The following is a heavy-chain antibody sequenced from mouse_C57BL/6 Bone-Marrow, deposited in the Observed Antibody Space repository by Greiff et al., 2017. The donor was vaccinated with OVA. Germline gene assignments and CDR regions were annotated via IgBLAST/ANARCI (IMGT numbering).Heavy chain of an antibody. D-gene: IGHD1-1*01. J-gene: IGHJ3*01. CDR1: GYSITSGYD. CDR2: ISYSGST. Sequence: EVQLQESGPGMVKPSQSLSLTCTVTGYSITSGYDWHWIRHFPGNKLEWMGYISYSGSTNYNPSLKSRISITHDTSKNHFFLKLNSVTTEDTATYYCARDYYGSSYPFAYWGQGTLVTVSA. V-gene: IGHV3-1*01. CDR3: ARDYYGSSYPFAY.